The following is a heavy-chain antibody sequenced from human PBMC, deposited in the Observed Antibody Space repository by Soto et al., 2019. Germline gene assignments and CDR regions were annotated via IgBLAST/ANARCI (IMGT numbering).Heavy chain of an antibody. CDR2: ISPSGGST. CDR1: GYSFINYY. CDR3: ARGAGDTVVDPPRYGMDV. J-gene: IGHJ6*02. Sequence: ASVKVSCKASGYSFINYYIHWVRQAPGQGLEWMAVISPSGGSTSYAQKFQGRVTVTRDTSTSTVYMDLSSLRFEDTAVYYCARGAGDTVVDPPRYGMDVRGHGTTVAVS. V-gene: IGHV1-46*01. D-gene: IGHD2-21*01.